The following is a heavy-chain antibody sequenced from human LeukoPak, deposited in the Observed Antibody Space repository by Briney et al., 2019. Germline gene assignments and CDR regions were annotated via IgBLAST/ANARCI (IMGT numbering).Heavy chain of an antibody. D-gene: IGHD1-26*01. CDR3: ARGTYSGSYYYGDAFDI. Sequence: PSETLSLTCTVSGGSISSSSYYWGWIRQPPGKGLEWIGSIYYSGSTYYNPSLKSRVTISVDTSKNQFSLKLSSVTAADTAVYYCARGTYSGSYYYGDAFDIWGQGTMFTVSS. CDR2: IYYSGST. V-gene: IGHV4-39*07. CDR1: GGSISSSSYY. J-gene: IGHJ3*02.